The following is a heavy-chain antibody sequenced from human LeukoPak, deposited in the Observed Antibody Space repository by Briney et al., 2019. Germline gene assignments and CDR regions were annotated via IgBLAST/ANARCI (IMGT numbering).Heavy chain of an antibody. D-gene: IGHD3-9*01. CDR2: INHSGST. CDR1: GESFSGFY. CDR3: ASDTYDILTGADDAFDI. Sequence: SETLSLTCAVSGESFSGFYWSWIRQPPGKGLEWIGEINHSGSTNYNPSLKSRVAISVDTSKNQFSLKLSSVTAADTAVYYCASDTYDILTGADDAFDIWGQGTMVTVSS. J-gene: IGHJ3*02. V-gene: IGHV4-34*01.